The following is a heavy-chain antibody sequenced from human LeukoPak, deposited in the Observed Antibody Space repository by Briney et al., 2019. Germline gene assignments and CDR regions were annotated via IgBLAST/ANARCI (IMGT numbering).Heavy chain of an antibody. CDR1: GFTFSSYA. Sequence: GGSLRLSCAASGFTFSSYAMSWVRQAPGKGLEWVSAISGSGGSTYYADSVKGRFTISRDNSKHTLYLQMNSLRAEDTAVYYCATSWGLRYFDWLLPFDYWGQGTLVTVSS. CDR3: ATSWGLRYFDWLLPFDY. CDR2: ISGSGGST. D-gene: IGHD3-9*01. V-gene: IGHV3-23*01. J-gene: IGHJ4*02.